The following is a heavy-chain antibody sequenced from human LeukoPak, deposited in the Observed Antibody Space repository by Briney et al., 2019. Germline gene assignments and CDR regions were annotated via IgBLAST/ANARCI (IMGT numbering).Heavy chain of an antibody. J-gene: IGHJ4*02. V-gene: IGHV3-48*01. CDR3: ARDWDYGDTVANFDY. CDR2: ISGSSSNI. D-gene: IGHD4-17*01. Sequence: GGSLRLSCAASGFTFSSYGFNWVRQAPGKGLEWLSYISGSSSNIYYADSVKGRFTISTDNAKNSLYLQMNSLRAEDTAVYYCARDWDYGDTVANFDYWGQGTLVTVSP. CDR1: GFTFSSYG.